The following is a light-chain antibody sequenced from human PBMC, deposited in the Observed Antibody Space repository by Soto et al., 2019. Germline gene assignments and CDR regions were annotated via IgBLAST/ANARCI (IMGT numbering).Light chain of an antibody. CDR2: DNH. Sequence: QSVLTQPPSASGTPGQRVTLSCSGSSSNIGSNSVNWYQQVPGTAPKVVIYDNHQRPSGVPDRFSGSKSGTSASLGISGLQSDDEADYYCAAWDDSLNGRGFGTGTKLTVL. J-gene: IGLJ1*01. CDR3: AAWDDSLNGRG. V-gene: IGLV1-44*01. CDR1: SSNIGSNS.